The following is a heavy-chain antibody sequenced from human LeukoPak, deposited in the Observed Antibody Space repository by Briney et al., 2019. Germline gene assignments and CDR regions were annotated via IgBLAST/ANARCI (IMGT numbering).Heavy chain of an antibody. V-gene: IGHV3-48*01. J-gene: IGHJ4*02. Sequence: GGSLRLSCAGSGFNFADYGMRWVRQTPGKGLEWVSYISGTGYTKSYADSVKGRFTISRDNADNSLFLQMNSLRAEDTAVYYCARKVKAAKGFDYWGQGALVTVSS. D-gene: IGHD3-22*01. CDR2: ISGTGYTK. CDR3: ARKVKAAKGFDY. CDR1: GFNFADYG.